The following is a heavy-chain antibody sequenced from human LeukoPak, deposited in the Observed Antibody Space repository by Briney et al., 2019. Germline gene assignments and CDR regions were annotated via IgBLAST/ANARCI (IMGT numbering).Heavy chain of an antibody. CDR2: IIPIFGTA. Sequence: SVKVSCKASGGTFSSYAISWVRQAPGQGLEWMGGIIPIFGTANYAQKFQGRVTITADESTSTAYMELSSLRSEDTAVYYCASSVPAAGYYMDVWGKGTTVTVSS. CDR3: ASSVPAAGYYMDV. J-gene: IGHJ6*03. V-gene: IGHV1-69*01. CDR1: GGTFSSYA. D-gene: IGHD6-13*01.